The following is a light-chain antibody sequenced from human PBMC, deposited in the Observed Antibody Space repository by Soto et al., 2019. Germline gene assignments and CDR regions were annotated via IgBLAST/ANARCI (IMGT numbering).Light chain of an antibody. J-gene: IGLJ1*01. CDR1: SSDVGSYNL. CDR2: EVT. Sequence: QSVLTQPASVSGSPGQSITISCTGTSSDVGSYNLVSWYQQHPGKAPKLIIYEVTKRPSGVSNRFSGSKSGNTASLTISGLQAEDEADYYCCPYAGSSTLYVFGTGTKVTVL. V-gene: IGLV2-23*02. CDR3: CPYAGSSTLYV.